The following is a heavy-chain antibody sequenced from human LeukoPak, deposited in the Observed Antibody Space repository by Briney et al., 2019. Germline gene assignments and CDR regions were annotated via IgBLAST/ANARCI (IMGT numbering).Heavy chain of an antibody. V-gene: IGHV4-4*07. J-gene: IGHJ4*02. CDR1: GGSIRSYF. Sequence: SETLSLTCTVSGGSIRSYFWSWIRQPAGKGLEWIGRIYSTGSTNYNPSLESRVTMSVDTSKNQFSLNLRSVTAADTAVYYCARDPYCSGGSCRSFDYWGQGTLVTVSS. CDR3: ARDPYCSGGSCRSFDY. CDR2: IYSTGST. D-gene: IGHD2-15*01.